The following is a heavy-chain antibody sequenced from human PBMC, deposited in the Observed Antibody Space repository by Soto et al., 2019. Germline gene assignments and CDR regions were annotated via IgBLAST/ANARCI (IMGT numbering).Heavy chain of an antibody. V-gene: IGHV4-59*01. CDR2: IYYSGST. Sequence: SETLSLTCTVSGGSISSYYWSWIRQPPGKGLEWIGYIYYSGSTNYNPSLKSRVTISVDTSKNQFSLKLSSVTAADTAVYYCARGLFSSGSYSSSDPWGQGTPVTVSS. CDR1: GGSISSYY. D-gene: IGHD6-19*01. CDR3: ARGLFSSGSYSSSDP. J-gene: IGHJ5*02.